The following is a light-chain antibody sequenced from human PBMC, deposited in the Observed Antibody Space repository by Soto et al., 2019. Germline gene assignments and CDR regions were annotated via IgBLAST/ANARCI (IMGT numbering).Light chain of an antibody. CDR2: GAS. J-gene: IGKJ5*01. V-gene: IGKV3-20*01. CDR1: QSVSNNY. CDR3: QQYGDSPIT. Sequence: EIVLTPSPGTLSLSPVERATLSCRASQSVSNNYLAWYQPKPGQAPRLLIYGASNRATGIPDRFSGSGSGTDFTLTISRLEPEDFAVYYCQQYGDSPITFGQGTRLEIK.